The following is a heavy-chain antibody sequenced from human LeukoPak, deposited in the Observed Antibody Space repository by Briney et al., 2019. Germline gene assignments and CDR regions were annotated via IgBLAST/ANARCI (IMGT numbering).Heavy chain of an antibody. CDR2: IHIGDSNT. CDR3: ARRHFYDSSGHFDY. Sequence: GESLKISCKGSGFTFTNYWIAWVRHMPGKGLEWMGVIHIGDSNTRYSPSFQGQVTISADKSINTAYLQWSSLKASDTAMYYCARRHFYDSSGHFDYWGQGTLVTVSS. CDR1: GFTFTNYW. D-gene: IGHD3-22*01. V-gene: IGHV5-51*01. J-gene: IGHJ4*02.